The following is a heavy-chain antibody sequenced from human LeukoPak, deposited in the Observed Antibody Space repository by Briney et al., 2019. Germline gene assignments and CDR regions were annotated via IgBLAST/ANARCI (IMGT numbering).Heavy chain of an antibody. CDR1: GFTFSHCW. CDR3: VRDGGVSGYDLLDY. V-gene: IGHV3-7*01. CDR2: INQDGSEE. D-gene: IGHD5-12*01. Sequence: GGSLRLSCADSGFTFSHCWMTWVRQAPGKGLEWVAQINQDGSEEYYMDSVKARFTISRDNAKNSVFLQMNSLRAEDTAVYYCVRDGGVSGYDLLDYWGQGTLVTVSS. J-gene: IGHJ4*02.